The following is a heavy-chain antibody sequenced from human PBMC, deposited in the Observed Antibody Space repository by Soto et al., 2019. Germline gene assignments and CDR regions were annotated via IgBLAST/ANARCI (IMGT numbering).Heavy chain of an antibody. J-gene: IGHJ3*01. Sequence: EDQLVESGGGLVQPGGSLRLSCAASGFTFRNHWMHWVRQAPGQGPEGVSRIKTDGSYTDYADSVKGRFTISRDNAGNTLYLQMNSLTVEDTAMYYCASPRSKSSSGFDLWGQGTMVTVSS. CDR1: GFTFRNHW. D-gene: IGHD1-26*01. CDR3: ASPRSKSSSGFDL. V-gene: IGHV3-74*01. CDR2: IKTDGSYT.